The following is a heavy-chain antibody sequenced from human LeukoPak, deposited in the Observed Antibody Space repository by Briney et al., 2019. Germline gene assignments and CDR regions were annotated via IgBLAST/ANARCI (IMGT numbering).Heavy chain of an antibody. CDR3: AKSNRYGLVDI. D-gene: IGHD3-16*02. J-gene: IGHJ3*02. CDR2: LYIGGST. CDR1: GGSISSGSYY. V-gene: IGHV4-61*02. Sequence: TLSLTCTVSGGSISSGSYYWSWIRQPAGKGLEWIGRLYIGGSTNYNPSLKSRVTISLDTSKNQFSLKLTSVTAADTAVYYCAKSNRYGLVDIWGQGTMVTVSS.